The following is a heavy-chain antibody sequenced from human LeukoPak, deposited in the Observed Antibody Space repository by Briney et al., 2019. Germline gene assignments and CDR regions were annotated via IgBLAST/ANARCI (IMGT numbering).Heavy chain of an antibody. CDR1: GYTLTELS. V-gene: IGHV1-24*01. Sequence: GASVKVSCKVSGYTLTELSMHWVRQAPGKGLEWMGGFDPEDGETIYAQKFQGRVTMTEDTSTDTAYMELSRLRSEDTAVYYCATKVLNDILTGYSSDYWGQGTLVTVSS. CDR2: FDPEDGET. D-gene: IGHD3-9*01. CDR3: ATKVLNDILTGYSSDY. J-gene: IGHJ4*02.